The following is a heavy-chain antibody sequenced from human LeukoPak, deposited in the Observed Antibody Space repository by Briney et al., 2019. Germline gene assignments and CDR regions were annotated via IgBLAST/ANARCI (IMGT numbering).Heavy chain of an antibody. CDR1: ASTFSSYW. CDR3: ASDMSSGWQATTYGMDV. CDR2: ISSSGSTI. J-gene: IGHJ6*02. Sequence: GGSLRLSCEASASTFSSYWMSWVRQAPGKGLEWVSYISSSGSTIYYADSVKGRFTISRDNAKNSLYLQMNSLRAEDTAVYYCASDMSSGWQATTYGMDVWGQGTTVTVSS. D-gene: IGHD6-19*01. V-gene: IGHV3-48*04.